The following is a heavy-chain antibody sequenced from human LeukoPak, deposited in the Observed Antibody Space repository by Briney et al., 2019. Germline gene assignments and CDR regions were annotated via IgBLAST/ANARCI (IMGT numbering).Heavy chain of an antibody. D-gene: IGHD3-22*01. CDR2: IYSGGST. V-gene: IGHV3-53*01. Sequence: GGSLRLSCAASGFIVSSKYMSWVRQAPGKGLEWVSVIYSGGSTYYADSVKGRFTISRDNAKNSLYLQMNSLRAEDTAIYYCARDKNYYDSSGRRKVTDYWGQGTLVTVSS. CDR3: ARDKNYYDSSGRRKVTDY. CDR1: GFIVSSKY. J-gene: IGHJ4*02.